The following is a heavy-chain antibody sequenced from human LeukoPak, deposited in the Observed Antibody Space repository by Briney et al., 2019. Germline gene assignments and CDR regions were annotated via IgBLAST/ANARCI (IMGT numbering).Heavy chain of an antibody. J-gene: IGHJ3*02. CDR2: ISGSDGST. V-gene: IGHV3-23*01. D-gene: IGHD3-3*01. CDR1: GFTFSTYA. CDR3: AKYIKPGSLIRGDAFDI. Sequence: GGSLTLSCAASGFTFSTYAMSWVRQAPGKGLEWVSAISGSDGSTYYADSVKGRFTISRDNSKNTLYLQMNSLRAEDTAVYYCAKYIKPGSLIRGDAFDIWGQGTMVTVSS.